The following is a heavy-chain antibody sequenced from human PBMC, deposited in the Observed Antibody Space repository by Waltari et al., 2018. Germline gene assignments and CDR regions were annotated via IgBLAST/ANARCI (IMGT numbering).Heavy chain of an antibody. J-gene: IGHJ5*02. CDR3: ARADRGPRFTSGSSATPDWGP. D-gene: IGHD1-26*01. Sequence: QVQLQQWGAGLLKPSETLSLTCAVYGGSFSGFYWNWIRQPPGRGLEWIGEINHSGSSNYNPSLKSRVTKALDTSRNQFSLKLSSVTAADTAVYYCARADRGPRFTSGSSATPDWGPWGQGTLVTVSS. V-gene: IGHV4-34*01. CDR1: GGSFSGFY. CDR2: INHSGSS.